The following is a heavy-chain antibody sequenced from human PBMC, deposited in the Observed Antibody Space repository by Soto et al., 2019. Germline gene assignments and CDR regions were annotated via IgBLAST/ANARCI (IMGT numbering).Heavy chain of an antibody. CDR1: GFTFSSYA. V-gene: IGHV3-23*01. Sequence: GGSLRLSCAASGFTFSSYAMTWVRQAPGKALEWVSVISGSGGSTFYADSVKGRFTISRDNSKNTLYLQMNSLRAEDTAVYYCAKDRERLVVITSHFGCWGQGTLVTVSS. D-gene: IGHD3-22*01. J-gene: IGHJ4*01. CDR3: AKDRERLVVITSHFGC. CDR2: ISGSGGST.